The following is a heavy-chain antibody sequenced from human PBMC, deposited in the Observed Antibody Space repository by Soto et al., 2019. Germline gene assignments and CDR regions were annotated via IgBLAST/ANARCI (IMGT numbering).Heavy chain of an antibody. D-gene: IGHD6-19*01. CDR3: ARDKQWLEYYFDY. CDR1: GFTFSSYG. CDR2: IWYDGSNK. V-gene: IGHV3-33*01. J-gene: IGHJ4*02. Sequence: GGSLRLSCAASGFTFSSYGMHWVRQAPGKGLEWVAVIWYDGSNKYYADSVKGRFTISRDNSKNTLYLQMNSLRAEDTAVYYCARDKQWLEYYFDYWGQGTLVTVSS.